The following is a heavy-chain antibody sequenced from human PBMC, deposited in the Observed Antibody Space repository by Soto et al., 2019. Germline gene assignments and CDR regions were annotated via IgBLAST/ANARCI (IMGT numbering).Heavy chain of an antibody. CDR2: TYHSGST. CDR1: GGSISSGGYS. D-gene: IGHD2-8*01. Sequence: QVQLQESGSGLVKPSQTLSLTCAVSGGSISSGGYSWSWIRQPPGKGLEWIGYTYHSGSTYYNPSLKSRVSISMDTSKNQFSLKLNSVTAAATAVYYCARGHDANNDWGQGTLVTVSS. J-gene: IGHJ4*02. CDR3: ARGHDANND. V-gene: IGHV4-30-2*01.